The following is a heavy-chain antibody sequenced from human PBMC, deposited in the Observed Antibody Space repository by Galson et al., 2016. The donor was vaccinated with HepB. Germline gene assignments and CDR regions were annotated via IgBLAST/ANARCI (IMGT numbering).Heavy chain of an antibody. CDR1: GYTFTNYG. D-gene: IGHD2-15*01. V-gene: IGHV1-18*01. J-gene: IGHJ6*02. Sequence: SVKVSCKASGYTFTNYGISWVRQAPGQGLEWMGWIGTYNGNTNYAQKVQGRVTMTADASTSTAYMELRNLNSDDTAVYFCARVRPKCAACYSPDYHYGMDVWGQGTAITVSS. CDR2: IGTYNGNT. CDR3: ARVRPKCAACYSPDYHYGMDV.